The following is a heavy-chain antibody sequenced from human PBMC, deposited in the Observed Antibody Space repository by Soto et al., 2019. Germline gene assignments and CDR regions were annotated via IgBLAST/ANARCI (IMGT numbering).Heavy chain of an antibody. J-gene: IGHJ4*02. CDR3: GRGRSGQIVVFY. Sequence: ASVKVSCKASGYTFTGHYIHWVRQAPEQGPEWMGEIGPESGATRYAQKFQGRVTMTRDMSITTVYMELNNLSPDDTAVYYCGRGRSGQIVVFYWGQGTPGTVSS. D-gene: IGHD3-22*01. CDR2: IGPESGAT. V-gene: IGHV1-2*02. CDR1: GYTFTGHY.